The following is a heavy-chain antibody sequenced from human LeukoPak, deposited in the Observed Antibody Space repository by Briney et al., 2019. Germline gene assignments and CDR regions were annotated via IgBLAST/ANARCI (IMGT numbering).Heavy chain of an antibody. CDR3: ARVTGYVIEDYFDY. CDR2: ISSSGSTI. V-gene: IGHV3-48*03. J-gene: IGHJ4*02. D-gene: IGHD2-21*01. Sequence: VGSLRLSCAASGFTFSSYEMNWVRQAPGKGLEWVSYISSSGSTIYYADSVKGRFTISRDNAKNSLYLQMNSLRAEDTAVYYCARVTGYVIEDYFDYWGQGTLVTVSS. CDR1: GFTFSSYE.